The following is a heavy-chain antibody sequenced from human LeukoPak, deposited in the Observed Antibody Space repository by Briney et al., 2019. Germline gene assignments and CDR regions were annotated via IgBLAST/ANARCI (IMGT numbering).Heavy chain of an antibody. CDR2: IYHSGST. V-gene: IGHV4-38-2*01. J-gene: IGHJ5*02. Sequence: SETLSLTCAVSGYSISSGYYWGWIRQPPGKGLEWIGSIYHSGSTYYNPSLKSRVTISVDTSKNQFSLKLSSVTAADTAVYYCARYHTTVINKLNWFDPWGQGTLVTVSS. CDR3: ARYHTTVINKLNWFDP. CDR1: GYSISSGYY. D-gene: IGHD4-17*01.